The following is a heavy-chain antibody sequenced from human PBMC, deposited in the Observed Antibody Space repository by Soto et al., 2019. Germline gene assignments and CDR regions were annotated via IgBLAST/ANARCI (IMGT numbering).Heavy chain of an antibody. CDR2: IYYSGNT. V-gene: IGHV4-39*01. D-gene: IGHD6-13*01. CDR1: GGSLGSSSYY. CDR3: ASIAAPGTTHFDF. J-gene: IGHJ4*02. Sequence: QLQLQESGPGLLRPSETLSLTCTVSGGSLGSSSYYWGWIRQSPGKGLEWIGNIYYSGNTFYNPLLKSRVTISVDTSKNQLYLHLSAVTAADTAIFYCASIAAPGTTHFDFWGQGTLVTVSS.